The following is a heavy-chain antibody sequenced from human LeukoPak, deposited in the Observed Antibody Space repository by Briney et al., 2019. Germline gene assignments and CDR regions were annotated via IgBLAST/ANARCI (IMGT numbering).Heavy chain of an antibody. Sequence: SETLSLTCTVSGGSISSYYWSWIRQPPGKGLEWIGYIYYSGKTVYNPSLKSRVTISVDTSKNQFSLKLSSVTAADTAIYYCARDSAGTTNYYYCGMDVWGQGTTVTVSS. CDR1: GGSISSYY. D-gene: IGHD1-7*01. CDR3: ARDSAGTTNYYYCGMDV. V-gene: IGHV4-59*01. CDR2: IYYSGKT. J-gene: IGHJ6*02.